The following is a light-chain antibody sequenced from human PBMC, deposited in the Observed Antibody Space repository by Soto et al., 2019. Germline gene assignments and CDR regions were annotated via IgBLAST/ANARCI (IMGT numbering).Light chain of an antibody. J-gene: IGKJ2*01. CDR2: GAS. CDR3: QQYGSSRNT. Sequence: EIVLTQSPGTLSLSPGERATLSCRASQSVSSSYLAWYQQKLGQAPRLLIYGASSRATGIPDRFSGSGSGKDFNITISRLEPEDFEVYYCQQYGSSRNTFGQGTKLEIK. V-gene: IGKV3-20*01. CDR1: QSVSSSY.